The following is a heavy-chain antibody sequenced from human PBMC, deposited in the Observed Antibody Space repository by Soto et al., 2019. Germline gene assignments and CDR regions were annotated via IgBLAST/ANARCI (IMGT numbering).Heavy chain of an antibody. Sequence: SETLSLTCAVYGGSFSGYYWSWIRQPPGKGLEWIGEINHSGSTNYNPSLKSRVTISVDTSKNQFSLKLSSVTAADTAVYYCARGPYDFWSGYYSYWFDPWGQGTLVTAPQ. J-gene: IGHJ5*02. V-gene: IGHV4-34*01. CDR2: INHSGST. CDR1: GGSFSGYY. D-gene: IGHD3-3*01. CDR3: ARGPYDFWSGYYSYWFDP.